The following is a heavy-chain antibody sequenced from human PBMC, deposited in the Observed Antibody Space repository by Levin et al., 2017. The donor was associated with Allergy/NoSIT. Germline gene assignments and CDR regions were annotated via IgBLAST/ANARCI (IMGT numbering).Heavy chain of an antibody. CDR2: INPNSGGT. Sequence: GESLKISCKASGYTFTGYYMHWVRQAPGQGLEWMGWINPNSGGTNYAQKFQGWVTMTRDTSISTAYMELSRLRSDDTAVYYCARAVLPGYDFWSGYTPQNWFDPWGQGTLVTVSS. V-gene: IGHV1-2*04. D-gene: IGHD3-3*01. CDR3: ARAVLPGYDFWSGYTPQNWFDP. J-gene: IGHJ5*02. CDR1: GYTFTGYY.